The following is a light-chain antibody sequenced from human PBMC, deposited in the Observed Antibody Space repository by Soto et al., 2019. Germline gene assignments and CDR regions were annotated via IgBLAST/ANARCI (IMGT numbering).Light chain of an antibody. V-gene: IGLV1-40*01. Sequence: QSVLTQTPSVSGAPGQKITMSCTGSSSNIGAGYDVHWYQQVPGAAPRLLIYADNNRPSGVPDRFSASKSGTSASLAITGLQGEDEANYYCQSHDTSLSGVIFGAGTQLTVL. CDR2: ADN. CDR1: SSNIGAGYD. J-gene: IGLJ2*01. CDR3: QSHDTSLSGVI.